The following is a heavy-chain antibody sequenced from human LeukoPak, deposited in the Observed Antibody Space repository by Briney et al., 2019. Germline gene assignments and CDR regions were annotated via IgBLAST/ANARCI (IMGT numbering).Heavy chain of an antibody. V-gene: IGHV3-21*01. CDR3: ARDRGVLRYPGYAFDI. Sequence: ETLSLTCTVSGGSISSSSYYWGWIRQPPGKGLEWVSSISSSSSYIYYADSVKGRFTISRDNAKNSLYLQMNSLRAEDTAVYYCARDRGVLRYPGYAFDIWGQGTMVTVSS. D-gene: IGHD3-9*01. J-gene: IGHJ3*02. CDR2: ISSSSSYI. CDR1: GGSISSSS.